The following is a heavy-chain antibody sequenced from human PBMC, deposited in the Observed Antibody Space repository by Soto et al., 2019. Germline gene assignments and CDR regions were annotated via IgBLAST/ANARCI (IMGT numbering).Heavy chain of an antibody. D-gene: IGHD4-17*01. V-gene: IGHV3-30*03. CDR1: GITFSAYG. CDR3: ATDLGTTVTTYNFFDP. Sequence: QVQLVESGGGVVQPGRSLRLSCEASGITFSAYGMHWVRQAPGKGLEWVAVISHDANDKYYTNSVRGRFTISRDNSKNTLYLQMNSLRGEDTAIYFCATDLGTTVTTYNFFDPWGQGTLVTVSS. CDR2: ISHDANDK. J-gene: IGHJ5*02.